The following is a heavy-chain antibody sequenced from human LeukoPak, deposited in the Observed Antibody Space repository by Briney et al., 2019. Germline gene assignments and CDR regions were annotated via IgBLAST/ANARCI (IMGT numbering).Heavy chain of an antibody. V-gene: IGHV3-21*01. CDR2: ISSRSAYI. Sequence: GRSLRLSCAASGFTFSDYSMNWVRQAPGKGLEWVSSISSRSAYIYYADSVKGRFTISRDNAKNSLYLQMNSLRAEDTAVYYCARRDYEDAFDIWGQGTLVSVSS. D-gene: IGHD4-17*01. CDR1: GFTFSDYS. J-gene: IGHJ3*02. CDR3: ARRDYEDAFDI.